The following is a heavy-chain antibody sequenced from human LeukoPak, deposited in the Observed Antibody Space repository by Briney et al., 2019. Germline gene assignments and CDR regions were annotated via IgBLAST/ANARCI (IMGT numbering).Heavy chain of an antibody. Sequence: SQTLSLTCTVSGGSISSGSYYWGWIRQPPGKGLEWIGSIYYSGSTYYNPSLKSRVTISVDTSKNQFSLKLSSVTAADTAVYYCARHVSHGGSYYYDSSGPLGAFDIWGQGTMVTVSS. CDR3: ARHVSHGGSYYYDSSGPLGAFDI. J-gene: IGHJ3*02. D-gene: IGHD3-22*01. V-gene: IGHV4-39*01. CDR2: IYYSGST. CDR1: GGSISSGSYY.